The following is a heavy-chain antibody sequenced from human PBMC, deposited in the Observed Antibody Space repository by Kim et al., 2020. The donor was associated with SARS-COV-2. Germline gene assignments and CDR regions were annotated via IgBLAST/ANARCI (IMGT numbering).Heavy chain of an antibody. J-gene: IGHJ6*02. CDR3: ATSGYSSSWYLYGMDV. D-gene: IGHD6-13*01. CDR2: ISGSGGST. V-gene: IGHV3-23*01. Sequence: GGSLRLSCAAFGFTFSSYAMSWVRQAPGKGLEWVSAISGSGGSTYYADSVKGRFTISRDNSKNTLYLQMNSLRAEDTAVYYCATSGYSSSWYLYGMDVWGQGTTVTVSS. CDR1: GFTFSSYA.